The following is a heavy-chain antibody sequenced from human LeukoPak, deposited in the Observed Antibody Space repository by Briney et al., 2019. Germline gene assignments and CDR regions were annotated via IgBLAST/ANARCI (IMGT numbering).Heavy chain of an antibody. CDR2: IYHSGST. V-gene: IGHV4-34*01. J-gene: IGHJ6*02. CDR3: ARVDGYCSSTSCFLYGMDV. D-gene: IGHD2-2*03. Sequence: SETLSLTCAVYGGSFSGYYWSWIRQPPGKGLEWIGEIYHSGSTNYNPSLKSRVTISVDKSKNQFSLKLSSVTAADTAVYYCARVDGYCSSTSCFLYGMDVWGQGTTVTVSS. CDR1: GGSFSGYY.